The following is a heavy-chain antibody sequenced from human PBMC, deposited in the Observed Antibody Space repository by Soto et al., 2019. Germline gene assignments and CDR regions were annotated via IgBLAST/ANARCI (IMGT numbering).Heavy chain of an antibody. CDR1: GFTFSSYS. V-gene: IGHV3-21*01. J-gene: IGHJ6*02. Sequence: GGSLRLSCAASGFTFSSYSMNWVRQAPGKGLEWVSSISSSSSYIYYADSVKGRFTISRDNAKNSLYLQMNSLRAEDTAVYYCARDVGKKYYDILTGYPNYYYYGMDVWGQGTTVTVSS. CDR2: ISSSSSYI. CDR3: ARDVGKKYYDILTGYPNYYYYGMDV. D-gene: IGHD3-9*01.